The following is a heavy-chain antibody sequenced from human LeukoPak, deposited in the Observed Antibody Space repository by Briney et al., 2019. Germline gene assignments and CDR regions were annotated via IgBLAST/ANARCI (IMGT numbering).Heavy chain of an antibody. Sequence: PSETLSLTCTVSGGSISSYYWSWIRQPPGKGLEWIGYIYYSGSTNYNPSLKSRVTISVDTSKNQFSLKLSSVTAADTAVYYCARGVVYAPWYFDLWGRGTLVTVSS. CDR2: IYYSGST. CDR1: GGSISSYY. D-gene: IGHD2-2*01. V-gene: IGHV4-59*01. J-gene: IGHJ2*01. CDR3: ARGVVYAPWYFDL.